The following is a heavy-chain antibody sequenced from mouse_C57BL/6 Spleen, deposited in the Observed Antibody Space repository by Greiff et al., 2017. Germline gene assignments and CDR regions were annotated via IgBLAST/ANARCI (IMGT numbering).Heavy chain of an antibody. Sequence: VQLQQPGAELVKPGASVKLSCKASGYTFTSYWMHWVKQRPGQGLEWIGMIHPNSGSTNYNEKFKSKATLTVDKSSSTAYMQLSSLTSEDSAVYYCATDSSGYPWFAYWGQGTLVTVSA. D-gene: IGHD3-2*02. CDR3: ATDSSGYPWFAY. J-gene: IGHJ3*01. CDR2: IHPNSGST. V-gene: IGHV1-64*01. CDR1: GYTFTSYW.